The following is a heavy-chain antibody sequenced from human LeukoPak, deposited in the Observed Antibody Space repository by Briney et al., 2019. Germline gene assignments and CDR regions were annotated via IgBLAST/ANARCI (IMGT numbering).Heavy chain of an antibody. CDR2: ISYDGSNK. J-gene: IGHJ3*02. D-gene: IGHD1-26*01. CDR1: GFTFSSYG. Sequence: PGGSLRLSCAASGFTFSSYGMHWVRQAPGKGLEWVAVISYDGSNKYYADSVKGRFTISRDNSKNTLYLQMNSLRAEDTAVYYCARGGSYTGDAFDIWGQGTMVTVSS. V-gene: IGHV3-30*03. CDR3: ARGGSYTGDAFDI.